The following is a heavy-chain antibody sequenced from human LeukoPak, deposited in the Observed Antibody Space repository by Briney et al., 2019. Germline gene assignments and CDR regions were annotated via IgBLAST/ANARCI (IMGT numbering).Heavy chain of an antibody. CDR3: ARHLGYCSGGSCYSSDAFDI. D-gene: IGHD2-15*01. CDR1: GDSISSADYY. J-gene: IGHJ3*02. Sequence: PSETLSLTCTVSGDSISSADYYWTWIRQPPGKGLELVGFIYSSGSTKYNPSLKSRVTISVDTSKNQFSLKLSSVTAADTAVYYCARHLGYCSGGSCYSSDAFDIWGQGTMVTVSS. CDR2: IYSSGST. V-gene: IGHV4-30-4*08.